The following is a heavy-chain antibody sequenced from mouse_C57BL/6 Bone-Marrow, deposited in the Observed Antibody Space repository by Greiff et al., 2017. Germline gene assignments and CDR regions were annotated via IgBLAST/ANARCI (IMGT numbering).Heavy chain of an antibody. J-gene: IGHJ2*01. Sequence: EVQLQQSGPELVKPGDSVKISCTASGYSFTGYFMNWVMQSPGKSLEWIGRINPYNSDTFYNQKFKGKATLTVDQSSSTAHLELRRLTAEDSAVYYCAEGSSLDYGGQGTTLTVSA. V-gene: IGHV1-20*01. CDR1: GYSFTGYF. CDR3: AEGSSLDY. CDR2: INPYNSDT. D-gene: IGHD1-1*01.